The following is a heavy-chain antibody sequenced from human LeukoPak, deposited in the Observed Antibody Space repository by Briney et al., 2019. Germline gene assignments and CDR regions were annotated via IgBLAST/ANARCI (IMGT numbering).Heavy chain of an antibody. CDR2: IRDKAYGGTT. CDR1: GFTFGDYA. V-gene: IGHV3-49*04. Sequence: PGGSLRLSCTSSGFTFGDYAMSWVRQAPGKGLEWVGFIRDKAYGGTTEYAASVKDRFTISRDDSKSIVYLQMDSLKTEDTAVYYCTRDSRFYDFWIDYWGQGTLVTVSS. D-gene: IGHD3-3*01. J-gene: IGHJ4*02. CDR3: TRDSRFYDFWIDY.